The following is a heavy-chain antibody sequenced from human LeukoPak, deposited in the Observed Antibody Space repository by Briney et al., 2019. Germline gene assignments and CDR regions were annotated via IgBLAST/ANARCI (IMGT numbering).Heavy chain of an antibody. CDR1: GGSISSYY. CDR2: IYYSGST. V-gene: IGHV4-59*01. Sequence: SETLSLTCTVSGGSISSYYWSWIRQPPGKGLEWIGYIYYSGSTNYNPSLKSRVTISVDTSKNQFSLNLSSVTAADAAVYYCARGTRFDNLLDYWGQGTLVTVSS. D-gene: IGHD1-14*01. CDR3: ARGTRFDNLLDY. J-gene: IGHJ4*02.